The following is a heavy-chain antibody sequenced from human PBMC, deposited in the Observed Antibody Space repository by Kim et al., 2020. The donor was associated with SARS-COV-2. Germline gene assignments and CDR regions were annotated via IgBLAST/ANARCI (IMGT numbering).Heavy chain of an antibody. Sequence: GASLRLSCAASGFSFSNYGMHWVRQIPGKGLEWVAVIWHDGSKILYLDSVKGRFTISRDNSKNTMYLQMNSLRVEDTAVYYCARQGPQPYLDYWGQGTLVTVSS. CDR3: ARQGPQPYLDY. CDR1: GFSFSNYG. D-gene: IGHD6-13*01. CDR2: IWHDGSKI. V-gene: IGHV3-33*01. J-gene: IGHJ4*02.